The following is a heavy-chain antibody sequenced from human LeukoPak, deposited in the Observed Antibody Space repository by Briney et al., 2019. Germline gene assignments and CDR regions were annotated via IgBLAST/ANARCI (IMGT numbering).Heavy chain of an antibody. Sequence: SETLSLTCTVSLDSTTSNFWSWVRQPPGQGLEWIGEISLTGLTHYNPSLESRVTVSLDKSKNQLSLNLTSVTAADTAVYYCSRENGAFSPFGYWGQGTLVTVLS. CDR1: LDSTTSNF. CDR2: ISLTGLT. D-gene: IGHD2-8*01. V-gene: IGHV4-4*02. CDR3: SRENGAFSPFGY. J-gene: IGHJ4*02.